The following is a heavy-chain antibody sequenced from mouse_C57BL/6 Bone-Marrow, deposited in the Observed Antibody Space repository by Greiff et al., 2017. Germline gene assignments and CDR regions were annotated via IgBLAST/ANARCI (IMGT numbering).Heavy chain of an antibody. V-gene: IGHV5-12*01. CDR1: GFTFSDYY. CDR3: ARRGYDGYYDYAMDY. J-gene: IGHJ4*01. D-gene: IGHD2-3*01. CDR2: ISNGGGST. Sequence: EVQVVESGGGLVQPGGSLKLSCAASGFTFSDYYMYWVRQTPEKRLEWVAYISNGGGSTYYPDTVKGRFTISRDNAKNTLYLQMSRLESEDTAMYYCARRGYDGYYDYAMDYWGQGTSVTVSS.